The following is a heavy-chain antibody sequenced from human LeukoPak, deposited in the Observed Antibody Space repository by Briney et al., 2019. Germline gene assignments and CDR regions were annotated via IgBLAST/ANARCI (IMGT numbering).Heavy chain of an antibody. D-gene: IGHD6-13*01. V-gene: IGHV3-21*04. CDR2: ISSSSSYI. CDR3: ARNGYTSSWYRN. CDR1: GFTFSSHS. J-gene: IGHJ4*02. Sequence: GGSLRLSCAASGFTFSSHSMNWVRQAPGKGLEWVSSISSSSSYIYYADSVKGRFTISRDNSKNTLYLQMNSLRAEDTAVYYCARNGYTSSWYRNWGQGTLVTVSS.